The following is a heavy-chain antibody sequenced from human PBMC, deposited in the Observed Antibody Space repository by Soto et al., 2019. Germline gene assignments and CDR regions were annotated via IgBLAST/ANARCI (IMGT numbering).Heavy chain of an antibody. V-gene: IGHV4-30-2*01. CDR1: GDSISRGGYS. CDR3: ARAHYGPSGYYFDS. CDR2: IYHTGST. D-gene: IGHD3-22*01. Sequence: NLSLTSNVSGDSISRGGYSWSWILQPPQKGLEWIGYIYHTGSTSYSPSLKSRVTISVDKSKNQFSLILNSVTAADTAIYYCARAHYGPSGYYFDSWGQGTLVTGSS. J-gene: IGHJ4*02.